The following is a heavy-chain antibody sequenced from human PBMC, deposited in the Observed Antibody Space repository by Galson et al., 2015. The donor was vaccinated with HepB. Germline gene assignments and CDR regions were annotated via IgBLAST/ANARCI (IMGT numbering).Heavy chain of an antibody. J-gene: IGHJ6*02. CDR1: GFTFSSYS. CDR3: ARSSTVTTEWDYYYGMDV. Sequence: SLRLSCAASGFTFSSYSMNWVRQAPGKGLEWVSSISSSSSYIYYADSVKGRFTISRDNAKNSLYLQMNSLRAEDTAVYYCARSSTVTTEWDYYYGMDVWGQGTTVTVSS. CDR2: ISSSSSYI. D-gene: IGHD4-11*01. V-gene: IGHV3-21*01.